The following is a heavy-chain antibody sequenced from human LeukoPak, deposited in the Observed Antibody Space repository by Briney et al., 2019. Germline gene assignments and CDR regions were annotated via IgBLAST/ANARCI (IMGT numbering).Heavy chain of an antibody. CDR2: ISTSSSYI. D-gene: IGHD3-10*01. CDR3: ARDREGFGESYFDY. V-gene: IGHV3-21*01. J-gene: IGHJ4*02. Sequence: GGSLRLSCAASGFTFSSYNMNWVRQAPGKGLEWVSFISTSSSYIYYADSVKGRFTISRDNAKNSLYLQMNSLRAEDTAMYYCARDREGFGESYFDYWGQGTLVTVSS. CDR1: GFTFSSYN.